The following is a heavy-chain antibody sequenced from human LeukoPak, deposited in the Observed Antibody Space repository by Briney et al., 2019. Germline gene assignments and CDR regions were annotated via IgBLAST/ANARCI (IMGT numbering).Heavy chain of an antibody. CDR1: GYTFISYA. CDR3: AREPRGWYLFDY. V-gene: IGHV1-3*01. J-gene: IGHJ4*02. Sequence: ASAKVSCKASGYTFISYAMHWVRQAPGQRLEWMGWINAGNGDTKYSHKCQDRVTITWDTSASTAYMELSSLRSEDTAVYYCAREPRGWYLFDYWGQGTLVTVSS. D-gene: IGHD6-19*01. CDR2: INAGNGDT.